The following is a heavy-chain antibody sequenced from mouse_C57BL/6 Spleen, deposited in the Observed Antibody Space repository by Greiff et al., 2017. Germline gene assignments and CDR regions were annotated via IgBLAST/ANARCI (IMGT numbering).Heavy chain of an antibody. J-gene: IGHJ2*01. CDR3: ARDEYDERGY. D-gene: IGHD2-4*01. CDR1: GYAFTNYL. Sequence: VQLVESGAELVRPGTSVKVSCKASGYAFTNYLIEWVKQRPGQGLEWIGVINPGSGGTNYNEKFKGKATLTADKSSSTAYMQLSSLTSEDSAVYFCARDEYDERGYWGQGTTLTVSS. CDR2: INPGSGGT. V-gene: IGHV1-54*01.